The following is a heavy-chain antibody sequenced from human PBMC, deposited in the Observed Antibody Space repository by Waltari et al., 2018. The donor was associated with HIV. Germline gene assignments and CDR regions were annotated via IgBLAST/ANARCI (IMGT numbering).Heavy chain of an antibody. J-gene: IGHJ5*02. CDR3: ARASSGTDAGP. V-gene: IGHV4-61*02. CDR1: GGSISSGSYY. Sequence: QVQLQESGPGLVKPSQTLSLTCTVSGGSISSGSYYWSWIRQPAGKGLEWIGRIYTSGSTNYNPSLKSRVTISVDTSKNQFSLKLSSVTAADTAVYYCARASSGTDAGPWGQGTLVTVSS. D-gene: IGHD1-26*01. CDR2: IYTSGST.